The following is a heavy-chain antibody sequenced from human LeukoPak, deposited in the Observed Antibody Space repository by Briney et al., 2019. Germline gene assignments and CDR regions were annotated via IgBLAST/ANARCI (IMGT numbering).Heavy chain of an antibody. V-gene: IGHV4-39*01. Sequence: SETLSLTCTVSGGSISSSTYYWGWIRQPPGKGLEWIGSIYYSGSTYYNPSLKSRVTISVDTSKNQFSLKLTSVTAADTAVYHCARQDDYNFDYWGQGTLVTVSS. CDR1: GGSISSSTYY. CDR2: IYYSGST. D-gene: IGHD5-24*01. CDR3: ARQDDYNFDY. J-gene: IGHJ4*02.